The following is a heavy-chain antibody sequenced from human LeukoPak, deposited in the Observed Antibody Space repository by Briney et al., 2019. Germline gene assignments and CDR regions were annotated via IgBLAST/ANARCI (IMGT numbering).Heavy chain of an antibody. J-gene: IGHJ4*02. D-gene: IGHD6-19*01. Sequence: GGSLRLSCAASGFTFSSYAMHWVRQAPGKGLEWVAVISYDGSNKYYADSVKGRFTISRDNSKNTLYLQMNGLRAEDTAVYYCARDLDESIAVAGTLDSWGQGTLVTVSS. CDR2: ISYDGSNK. CDR1: GFTFSSYA. CDR3: ARDLDESIAVAGTLDS. V-gene: IGHV3-30*04.